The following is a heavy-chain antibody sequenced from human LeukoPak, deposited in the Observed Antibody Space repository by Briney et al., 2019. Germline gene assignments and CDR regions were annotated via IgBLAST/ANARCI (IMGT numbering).Heavy chain of an antibody. CDR2: INPNSGGT. CDR3: ARDVGEYCSSTSCRSYDAFDI. D-gene: IGHD2-2*01. V-gene: IGHV1-2*02. CDR1: GYTLTGYY. Sequence: ASVKVSCKASGYTLTGYYMHWVRQAPGQGLEWMGWINPNSGGTNYAQKFQGRVTMTRDTSISTAYMELSRLRSDDTAVYYCARDVGEYCSSTSCRSYDAFDIWGQGTMVTVSS. J-gene: IGHJ3*02.